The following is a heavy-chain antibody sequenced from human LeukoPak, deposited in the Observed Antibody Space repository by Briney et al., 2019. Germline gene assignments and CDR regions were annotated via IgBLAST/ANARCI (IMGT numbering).Heavy chain of an antibody. V-gene: IGHV3-20*04. CDR1: GFTFDDYG. CDR2: INWNGGST. D-gene: IGHD5-18*01. CDR3: AKEAGGYSYVNYYYYMDV. Sequence: GGSLRLSCAASGFTFDDYGMSWVRQAPGKGLEWVSGINWNGGSTGYADSVKGRFTICRDNSKNTLYLQMNSLRAEDTAVYYCAKEAGGYSYVNYYYYMDVWGKGTTVTISS. J-gene: IGHJ6*03.